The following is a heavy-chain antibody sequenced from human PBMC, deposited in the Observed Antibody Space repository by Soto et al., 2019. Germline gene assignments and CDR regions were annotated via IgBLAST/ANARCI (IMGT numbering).Heavy chain of an antibody. CDR2: INWSGGSI. D-gene: IGHD4-17*01. CDR1: GFTFDDYA. J-gene: IGHJ5*02. CDR3: ARGPRTTVTTFWLWFVN. V-gene: IGHV3-9*01. Sequence: EVQVVESGGGLEQPGRSLRLSCAASGFTFDDYAMHWVRQVPGKGLEWVSGINWSGGSIDYADSVKGRFTISRDNAKNSLYLQMNSLRVEDTAMYYCARGPRTTVTTFWLWFVNWGQGTMVTVSS.